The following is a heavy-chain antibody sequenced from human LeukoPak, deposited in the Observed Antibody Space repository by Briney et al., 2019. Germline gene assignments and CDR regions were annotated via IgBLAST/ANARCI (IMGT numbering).Heavy chain of an antibody. CDR3: ARVPKYCSSTSSCWFDP. CDR1: GYTFTSYG. Sequence: ASAKVSCKASGYTFTSYGISWVRQAPGQGLEWMGWISAYNGNTNYAQKLQGRVTMTTDTSTSTAYMELRSLRSDDTAVYYCARVPKYCSSTSSCWFDPWGQGTLVTVSS. CDR2: ISAYNGNT. D-gene: IGHD2-2*01. V-gene: IGHV1-18*01. J-gene: IGHJ5*02.